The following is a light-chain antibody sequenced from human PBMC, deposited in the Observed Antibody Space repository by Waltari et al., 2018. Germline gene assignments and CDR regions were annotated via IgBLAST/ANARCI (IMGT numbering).Light chain of an antibody. CDR1: QSVSNTH. CDR3: QQYGSAPRT. CDR2: AAS. Sequence: EIVLTQSPGTLSLSPGERATLSCRASQSVSNTHLAWYQQIPGQAPRLLIYAASRRATGVPDRFSGSGSGTDFTLTISRLEPEDFAVYYCQQYGSAPRTFSQGTKVEIK. V-gene: IGKV3-20*01. J-gene: IGKJ1*01.